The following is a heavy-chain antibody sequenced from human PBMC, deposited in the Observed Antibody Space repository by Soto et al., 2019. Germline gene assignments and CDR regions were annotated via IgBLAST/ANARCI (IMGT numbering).Heavy chain of an antibody. CDR3: AREFRELLKGRYYYYGMDV. J-gene: IGHJ6*02. D-gene: IGHD3-10*01. Sequence: PSETLSLTCTVSGGSISSGGYYWSWIRQHPGKGLEWIGYIYYSGSTYYNPSLKSRVTISVDTSKNQFSLKLSSVTAADTAVYYCAREFRELLKGRYYYYGMDVWGQGTTVTV. V-gene: IGHV4-31*03. CDR1: GGSISSGGYY. CDR2: IYYSGST.